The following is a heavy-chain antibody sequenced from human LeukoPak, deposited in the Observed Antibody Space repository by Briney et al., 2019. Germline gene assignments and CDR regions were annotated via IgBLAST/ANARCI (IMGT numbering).Heavy chain of an antibody. CDR2: ISGSGGST. J-gene: IGHJ4*02. CDR3: ASSSGWRHFDY. CDR1: GLTFSSYG. V-gene: IGHV3-23*01. D-gene: IGHD6-19*01. Sequence: PGGTLRLSCAASGLTFSSYGMSWVRQAPGKGLEWVSAISGSGGSTYYADSVKGRFTISRDNSKNTLYLQMNSLRAEDTAVYYCASSSGWRHFDYWGQGTLVTVSS.